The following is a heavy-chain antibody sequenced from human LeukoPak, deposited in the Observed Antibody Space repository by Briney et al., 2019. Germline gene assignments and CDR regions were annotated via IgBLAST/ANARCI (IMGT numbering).Heavy chain of an antibody. CDR1: GFTFSSYG. Sequence: PGGSLRLSCAASGFTFSSYGMHWVRQAPGKGLEWVAFIRYDGSNKYYADSVKGRFTISRDNSKNTLYLQMNSLRAEDTAVYYCARDPRQLVPIDYWGQGTLVTVSS. D-gene: IGHD6-6*01. CDR3: ARDPRQLVPIDY. V-gene: IGHV3-30*02. J-gene: IGHJ4*02. CDR2: IRYDGSNK.